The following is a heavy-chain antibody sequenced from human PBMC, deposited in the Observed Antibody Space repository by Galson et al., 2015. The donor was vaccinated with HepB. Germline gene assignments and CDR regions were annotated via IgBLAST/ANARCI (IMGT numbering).Heavy chain of an antibody. Sequence: SLRLSCAASGFTFTDYYMSWIRQAPGKGLEWVSDISSDSIYTNYADSVQGRFTISRDNAKKSLYMEMNGLRAEDTAVYYCAREIVAGTFDNWCQGILVTVSS. D-gene: IGHD6-19*01. J-gene: IGHJ4*02. CDR2: ISSDSIYT. V-gene: IGHV3-11*05. CDR1: GFTFTDYY. CDR3: AREIVAGTFDN.